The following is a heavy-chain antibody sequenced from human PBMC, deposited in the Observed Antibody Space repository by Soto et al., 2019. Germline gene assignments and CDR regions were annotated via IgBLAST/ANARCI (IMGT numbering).Heavy chain of an antibody. CDR2: INPKSGGT. V-gene: IGHV1-2*04. CDR1: GYSFTDYH. J-gene: IGHJ6*02. D-gene: IGHD2-8*01. CDR3: ARGDSTDCSNGVCSFFYNHDMDV. Sequence: ASVKVSCKASGYSFTDYHIHWVRQAPGQGLEWLGRINPKSGGTSTAQKFQGWVTMTTDTFISTASMELTRLTSDDTAIYYCARGDSTDCSNGVCSFFYNHDMDVWGQGTTVTVSS.